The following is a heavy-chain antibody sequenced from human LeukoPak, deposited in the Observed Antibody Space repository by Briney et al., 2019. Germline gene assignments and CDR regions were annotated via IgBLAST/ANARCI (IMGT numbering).Heavy chain of an antibody. J-gene: IGHJ4*02. CDR1: GYTFATYG. D-gene: IGHD3-22*01. V-gene: IGHV1-18*01. CDR2: INLYNGNT. Sequence: AALKVSCKAPGYTFATYGISLVRQAPGQGVEWVGWINLYNGNTHYAQTLQGRVALTTDTPTSTAYMELRSLRSDDTAVYYCARVRPMIEQVDYWGQGTLVTVSS. CDR3: ARVRPMIEQVDY.